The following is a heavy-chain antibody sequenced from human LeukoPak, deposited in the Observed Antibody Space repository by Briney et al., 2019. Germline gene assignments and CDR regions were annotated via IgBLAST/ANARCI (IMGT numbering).Heavy chain of an antibody. CDR1: GFTFSSYA. J-gene: IGHJ6*03. V-gene: IGHV3-23*01. D-gene: IGHD2-21*01. Sequence: GGSLRLSRAASGFTFSSYAMSWVRQAPGKGLEWVSAISGSGGSTYYADSVKGRFTISRDNSKNTLYLQMNSLRAEDTAVYYCARGLPYCGGDCYWGYYYMDVWGKGTTVTVSS. CDR2: ISGSGGST. CDR3: ARGLPYCGGDCYWGYYYMDV.